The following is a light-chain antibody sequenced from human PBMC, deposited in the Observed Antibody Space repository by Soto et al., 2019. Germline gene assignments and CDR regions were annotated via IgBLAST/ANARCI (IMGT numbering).Light chain of an antibody. CDR2: GAS. CDR3: QQYNNWPSGT. CDR1: QSVSSN. J-gene: IGKJ1*01. Sequence: EIVLTQSPGTLSLSPGERSTLSCRASQSVSSNLAWYQQKPGQAPRLLIYGASTRATGIPARFSGSGSGTEFTLTISSLQSEDFAVYYCQQYNNWPSGTFGQGT. V-gene: IGKV3-15*01.